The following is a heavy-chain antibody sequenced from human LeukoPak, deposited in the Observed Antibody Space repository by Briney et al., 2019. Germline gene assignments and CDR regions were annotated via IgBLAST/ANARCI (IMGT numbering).Heavy chain of an antibody. D-gene: IGHD3-16*01. CDR3: ARAGTPRSSDY. J-gene: IGHJ4*02. V-gene: IGHV3-48*01. CDR1: EFSVGSNY. Sequence: GGSLRLSCAASEFSVGSNYMTWVRQAPGKGLEWVSYISSSSSTIYYADSVKGRFTISRDNAKNSLYLQMNSLRAEDTAVYYCARAGTPRSSDYWGQGTLVTVSS. CDR2: ISSSSSTI.